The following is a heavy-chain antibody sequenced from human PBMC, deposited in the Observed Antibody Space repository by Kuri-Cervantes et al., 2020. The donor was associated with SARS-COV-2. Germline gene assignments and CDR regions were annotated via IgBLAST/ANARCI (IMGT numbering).Heavy chain of an antibody. CDR2: ITGTGFT. J-gene: IGHJ6*02. V-gene: IGHV3-23*01. CDR3: ASRFWSDYYQPYYYYGMDV. CDR1: GFNFNFYG. D-gene: IGHD3-3*01. Sequence: GESLKISCAASGFNFNFYGMTWVRRAPGKGLEWVSVITGTGFTYSADSVKDRFTISRDNSRNRAYLQMNSLRAEDTAVYYCASRFWSDYYQPYYYYGMDVWGQGTTVTVSS.